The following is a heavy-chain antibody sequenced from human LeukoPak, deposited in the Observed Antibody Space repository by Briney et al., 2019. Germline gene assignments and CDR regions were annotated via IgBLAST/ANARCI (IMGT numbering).Heavy chain of an antibody. CDR3: ARLRWAAGDGYYFDY. D-gene: IGHD6-13*01. CDR1: GYGFTTCW. Sequence: GESLKISCKGSGYGFTTCWIGWVRQMPGKGLEWMGVINPGNSDTRYSPAFQGQVTISAENAITTAYLQWSSLKASDTAMYYCARLRWAAGDGYYFDYWGQGTPVTVSS. J-gene: IGHJ4*02. V-gene: IGHV5-51*01. CDR2: INPGNSDT.